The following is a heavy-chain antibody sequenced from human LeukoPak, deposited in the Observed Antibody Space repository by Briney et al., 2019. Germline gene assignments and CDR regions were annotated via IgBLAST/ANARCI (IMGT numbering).Heavy chain of an antibody. CDR2: VSAYNGAT. V-gene: IGHV1-18*01. CDR3: ERDASSIQYRGAFDL. CDR1: VYTFIRYG. Sequence: ASVKVSCKASVYTFIRYGITWVRQAPGQGLVWLGWVSAYNGATDYPQKFRGRVTMTTDTSTSTAYMELRSLRSDETAFYYCERDASSIQYRGAFDLWGQGTLVTVSS. J-gene: IGHJ3*01. D-gene: IGHD3-10*01.